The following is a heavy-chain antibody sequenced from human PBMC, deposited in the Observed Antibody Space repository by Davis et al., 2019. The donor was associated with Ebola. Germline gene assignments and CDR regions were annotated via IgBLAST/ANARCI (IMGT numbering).Heavy chain of an antibody. CDR3: ARATIFGWFDY. J-gene: IGHJ4*02. CDR1: GYTFTSYA. V-gene: IGHV1-3*01. CDR2: INAGNGNT. Sequence: AASVKVSCKASGYTFTSYAMHWVRQAPGQRLEWMGWINAGNGNTKYSQKFQGRVTITRDTSASTAYMELSSLRSEDTAVYYCARATIFGWFDYWGQGTLVTVSS. D-gene: IGHD3-3*01.